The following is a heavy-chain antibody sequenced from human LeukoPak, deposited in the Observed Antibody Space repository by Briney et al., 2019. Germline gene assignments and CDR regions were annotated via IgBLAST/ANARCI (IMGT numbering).Heavy chain of an antibody. CDR3: ARNVGYSSSSVGTYAFDI. J-gene: IGHJ3*02. V-gene: IGHV1-2*02. Sequence: ASVKVSCKASGYTFTGYYMHWVRQAPGQGLEWMGWINPNSGGTNYAQKFQGRVTMTRDTSISTAYMELSRLRSDDTAVYYCARNVGYSSSSVGTYAFDIWGQGTMVTVSS. CDR2: INPNSGGT. D-gene: IGHD6-6*01. CDR1: GYTFTGYY.